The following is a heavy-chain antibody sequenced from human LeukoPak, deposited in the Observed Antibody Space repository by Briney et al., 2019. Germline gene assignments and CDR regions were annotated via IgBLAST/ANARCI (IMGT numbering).Heavy chain of an antibody. Sequence: ASVKVSCKASGYTFTGYYMHWVRQAPGQGLEWMGWINPNSGGTNYAQKFQGRVTMTRDTSISTAYMELSRLRSDDTAVYYCARALVHYDFWSGSNRYYYGMDVWGQGATVTVSS. J-gene: IGHJ6*02. V-gene: IGHV1-2*02. CDR3: ARALVHYDFWSGSNRYYYGMDV. D-gene: IGHD3-3*01. CDR2: INPNSGGT. CDR1: GYTFTGYY.